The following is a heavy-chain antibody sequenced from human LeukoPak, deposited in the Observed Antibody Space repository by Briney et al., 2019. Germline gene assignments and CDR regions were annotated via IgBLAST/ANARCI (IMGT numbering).Heavy chain of an antibody. V-gene: IGHV3-7*01. D-gene: IGHD6-13*01. Sequence: GGSLRLSCATSGFTFSNYWMSWVRQAPGEVLEWVANRNQGGSGKYYLDSVKGRFSISRDNAKNSLFLRMDSLRAGDTAVYYCARDRRSSAGSDFWGQGTRVTVSS. CDR3: ARDRRSSAGSDF. CDR1: GFTFSNYW. J-gene: IGHJ4*02. CDR2: RNQGGSGK.